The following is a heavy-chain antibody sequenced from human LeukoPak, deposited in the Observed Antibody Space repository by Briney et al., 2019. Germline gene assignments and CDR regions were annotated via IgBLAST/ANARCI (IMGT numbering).Heavy chain of an antibody. V-gene: IGHV1-2*06. CDR3: ARQGDYDRKFDY. D-gene: IGHD4-17*01. CDR2: INPNSGGT. Sequence: ASVKVSYKASGGTFSSYAISWVRQAPGQGLEWMGRINPNSGGTNYAQKFQGRVTMTRDTSISTAYMELSRLRSDDTAVYYSARQGDYDRKFDYWGQGTLVTVSS. CDR1: GGTFSSYA. J-gene: IGHJ4*02.